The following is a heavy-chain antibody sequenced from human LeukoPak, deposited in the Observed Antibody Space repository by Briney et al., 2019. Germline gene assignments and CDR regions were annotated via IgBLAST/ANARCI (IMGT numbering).Heavy chain of an antibody. CDR1: GGSISNKY. V-gene: IGHV4-59*01. CDR2: IYYSGST. Sequence: PETLSLACTVSGGSISNKYWSWIRQPPRKGLEWIGYIYYSGSTNYNPSLKSRVTILVDTSKNQFSLKLSSVTAADTAVYFCARQRSYYYDSSGYMDYWGQGTLVTVSS. D-gene: IGHD3-22*01. CDR3: ARQRSYYYDSSGYMDY. J-gene: IGHJ4*02.